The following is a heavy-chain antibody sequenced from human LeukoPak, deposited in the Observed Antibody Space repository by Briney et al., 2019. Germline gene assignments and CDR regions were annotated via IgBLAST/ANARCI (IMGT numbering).Heavy chain of an antibody. D-gene: IGHD5-24*01. Sequence: GGSLRLSCAASGFTFSSYWMSWVRQAPGKGLEWVANIKQDGSEKYYVDSVKGRFTISRDNAKNSLYLLMNSLKTEDTAVYFCARVSLQYAFDIWGQGTMVTVSS. V-gene: IGHV3-7*03. CDR3: ARVSLQYAFDI. CDR1: GFTFSSYW. CDR2: IKQDGSEK. J-gene: IGHJ3*02.